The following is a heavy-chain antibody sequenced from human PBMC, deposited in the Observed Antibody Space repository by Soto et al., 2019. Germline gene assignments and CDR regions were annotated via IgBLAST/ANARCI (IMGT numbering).Heavy chain of an antibody. CDR2: FIPMFGIT. Sequence: QVQLVQSGAEVRRPGSSVKVSCKASGGTFSNYAITWVRQAPGQGLEWIGGFIPMFGITNYEQKFQGRVTITADESRNEAYMEMSGLRYEDTAVYYCVPLQPSTIVGRPGMDVWGEGTTVTVSS. CDR3: VPLQPSTIVGRPGMDV. J-gene: IGHJ6*02. D-gene: IGHD6-6*01. CDR1: GGTFSNYA. V-gene: IGHV1-69*01.